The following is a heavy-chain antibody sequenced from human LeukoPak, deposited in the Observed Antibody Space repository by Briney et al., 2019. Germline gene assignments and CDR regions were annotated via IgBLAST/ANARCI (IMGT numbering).Heavy chain of an antibody. CDR1: GFTFSSYW. Sequence: GGSLRLSCAASGFTFSSYWMHRVRQAPGKGLVWVSRINSDGSSTSYADSVKGRFTISRDNAKNTLYLQMNSLRAEDTAVYYCARAGEAAAGYYYYGMDVWGQGTTVTVSS. CDR3: ARAGEAAAGYYYYGMDV. D-gene: IGHD6-13*01. V-gene: IGHV3-74*01. CDR2: INSDGSST. J-gene: IGHJ6*02.